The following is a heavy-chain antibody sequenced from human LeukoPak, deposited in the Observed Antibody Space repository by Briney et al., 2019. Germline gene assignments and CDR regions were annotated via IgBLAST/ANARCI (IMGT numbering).Heavy chain of an antibody. CDR1: GYTLTELS. CDR3: ATSQYYDILTGYFGSG. V-gene: IGHV1-24*01. D-gene: IGHD3-9*01. CDR2: FDPEDGET. J-gene: IGHJ4*02. Sequence: ASVKVSCKVSGYTLTELSMHWVRQAPGKGLEWMGGFDPEDGETIYAQKFQGRVTMTEDTSTDTAYMEQSSLRSEDTAVYYCATSQYYDILTGYFGSGWGQGTLVTVSS.